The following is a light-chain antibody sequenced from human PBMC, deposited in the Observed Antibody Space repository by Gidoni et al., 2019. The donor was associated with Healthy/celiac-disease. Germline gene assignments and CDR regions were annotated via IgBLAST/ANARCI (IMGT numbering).Light chain of an antibody. Sequence: DIQMTQSPSTLSASVGDRVTITCRASQSISSWLAWYQQKPGKAPKLLIYKASSLESGVPSRFSGSGSGTEFTLTISSLQPDDFATYYCQQYNSYSFPYTFGQXTKLEIK. J-gene: IGKJ2*01. V-gene: IGKV1-5*03. CDR3: QQYNSYSFPYT. CDR1: QSISSW. CDR2: KAS.